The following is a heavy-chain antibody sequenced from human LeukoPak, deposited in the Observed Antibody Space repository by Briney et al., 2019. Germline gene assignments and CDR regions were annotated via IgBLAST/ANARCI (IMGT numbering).Heavy chain of an antibody. V-gene: IGHV4-34*01. Sequence: SETLSLTCAVCCGSFSGYYWSWIRQPPGKGLEWIGEINHSGSTNYNPSLKSRVTISVDTSKNQFSLRLSSVTAAYKALYHCAELICSGGSCYQGWFDPWGQGTLVTVSS. D-gene: IGHD2-15*01. CDR2: INHSGST. CDR1: CGSFSGYY. J-gene: IGHJ5*02. CDR3: AELICSGGSCYQGWFDP.